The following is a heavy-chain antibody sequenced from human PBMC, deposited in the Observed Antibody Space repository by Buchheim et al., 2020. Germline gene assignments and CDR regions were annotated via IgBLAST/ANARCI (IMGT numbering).Heavy chain of an antibody. CDR3: AKVGPRSVVISQFDY. CDR2: ISGSGSST. D-gene: IGHD3-22*01. CDR1: GFTFSSYA. Sequence: EVQLLESGGDLVQPGGSLRLSCAASGFTFSSYAMSWVRQAPGKGLEWVSSISGSGSSTYYADSVKGRFTIPRDNSKNTLYLQMYSLRAEDTAVYYCAKVGPRSVVISQFDYWGQGTL. J-gene: IGHJ4*02. V-gene: IGHV3-23*01.